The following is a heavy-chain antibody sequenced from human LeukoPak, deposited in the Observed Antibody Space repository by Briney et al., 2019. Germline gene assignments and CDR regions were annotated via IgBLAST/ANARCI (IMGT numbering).Heavy chain of an antibody. Sequence: VNVSCMASRGTLSRYAISWVRQAPGQGLEWMGGIIPIFGTAKYAQKSKGRVTMTTDESTNTVHMELSSLKSEDTALCYRAKDSGIIRAYSVVVPITIWFVPWGAGTRVTVSS. D-gene: IGHD2-2*01. V-gene: IGHV1-69*13. J-gene: IGHJ5*02. CDR2: IIPIFGTA. CDR1: RGTLSRYA. CDR3: AKDSGIIRAYSVVVPITIWFVP.